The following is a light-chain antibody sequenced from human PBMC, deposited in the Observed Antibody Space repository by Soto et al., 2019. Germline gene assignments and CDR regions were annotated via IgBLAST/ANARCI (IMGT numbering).Light chain of an antibody. V-gene: IGLV1-47*02. CDR1: SSNIGSNY. CDR3: CSYSSSSTFYV. J-gene: IGLJ1*01. Sequence: QSVLTQPPSASGTPGQRVTISCSGSSSNIGSNYVYWYQQLPGTAPKLLIYSNNQRPSGVPDRFSGSKSGTSASLAISGLRSEDEADYYCCSYSSSSTFYVFGTGTKLTVL. CDR2: SNN.